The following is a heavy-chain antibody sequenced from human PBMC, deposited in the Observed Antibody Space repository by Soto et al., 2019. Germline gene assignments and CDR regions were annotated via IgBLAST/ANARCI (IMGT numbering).Heavy chain of an antibody. CDR3: ARGRLLWFGELSGGGDY. D-gene: IGHD3-10*01. J-gene: IGHJ4*02. CDR2: INAGNGNT. Sequence: QVQLVQSGAEEKKPGASVKVSCKASGYTFTSYAMHWVRQAPGQRLEWMGWINAGNGNTKYSQKFQGRVTITRDTSASTAYMELSSLRSEDTAVYYCARGRLLWFGELSGGGDYWGQGTWSPSPQ. CDR1: GYTFTSYA. V-gene: IGHV1-3*05.